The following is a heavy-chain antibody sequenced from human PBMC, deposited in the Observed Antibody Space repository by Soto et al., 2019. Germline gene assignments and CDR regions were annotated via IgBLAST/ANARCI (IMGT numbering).Heavy chain of an antibody. D-gene: IGHD3-22*01. Sequence: GGSLRLSCAASGFTFDDYAMHWVRQAPGKGLEWVSGISWNSGSIGYADSVKGRFTISRDNAKNSLYLQMNSLRAEDTALYYCAKDGDDSSGYYYFDYWGQGTLVTVSS. CDR1: GFTFDDYA. J-gene: IGHJ4*02. CDR2: ISWNSGSI. CDR3: AKDGDDSSGYYYFDY. V-gene: IGHV3-9*01.